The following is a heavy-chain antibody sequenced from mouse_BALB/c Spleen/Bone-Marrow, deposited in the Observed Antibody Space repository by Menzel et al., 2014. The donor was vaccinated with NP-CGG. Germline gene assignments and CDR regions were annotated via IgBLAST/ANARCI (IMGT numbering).Heavy chain of an antibody. V-gene: IGHV4-1*02. D-gene: IGHD2-3*01. CDR2: INPDSNTI. Sequence: EVQLQESGGGLVQPGGSLKLSCAASGFDFSRYWMSWVRQAPGKGLEWIGEINPDSNTINYTPSLKDKFIISRDNAKNTLYLQMSKVRSEDKALYYCSGLGYYGGFAYWGQGTLVTVSA. CDR1: GFDFSRYW. CDR3: SGLGYYGGFAY. J-gene: IGHJ3*01.